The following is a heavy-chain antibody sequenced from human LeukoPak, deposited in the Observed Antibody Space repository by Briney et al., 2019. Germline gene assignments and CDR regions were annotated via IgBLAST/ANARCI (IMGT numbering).Heavy chain of an antibody. D-gene: IGHD4-17*01. V-gene: IGHV3-30-3*01. J-gene: IGHJ4*02. CDR2: ISYDGSNK. CDR3: ARDGVTTVTTSYFDY. Sequence: PGGSLRLSCAASGFTFSSYAMHWVRQAPGKGLEWVAVISYDGSNKYYADSVKGRFTISRDNSKNTLYLQMNSLRAEDTAVYYCARDGVTTVTTSYFDYWGQGTLVTVSS. CDR1: GFTFSSYA.